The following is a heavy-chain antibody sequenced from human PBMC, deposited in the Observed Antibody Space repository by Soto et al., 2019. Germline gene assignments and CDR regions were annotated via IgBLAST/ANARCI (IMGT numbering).Heavy chain of an antibody. J-gene: IGHJ5*02. Sequence: SETLSLTCAVYGGSLSGYYWTWIRQPPGKGLEWIGEINHSGSTNYNPSLKSRVTISVDTSKNQFSLKLSSVTAADTAVYYCARGDLRSSGSSWGRGTLVTVPQ. CDR1: GGSLSGYY. D-gene: IGHD2-15*01. V-gene: IGHV4-34*01. CDR2: INHSGST. CDR3: ARGDLRSSGSS.